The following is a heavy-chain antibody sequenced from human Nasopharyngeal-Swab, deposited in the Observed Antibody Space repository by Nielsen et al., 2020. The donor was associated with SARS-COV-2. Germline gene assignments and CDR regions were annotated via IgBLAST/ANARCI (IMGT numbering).Heavy chain of an antibody. D-gene: IGHD4-17*01. CDR2: IIPIFGTA. V-gene: IGHV1-69*13. J-gene: IGHJ5*02. CDR1: GGTFSSYA. Sequence: SVKVSCKASGGTFSSYAISWVRQAPGQGLEWMGGIIPIFGTANYAQKFQGRVTITADESTSTAYMELSSLRSEDTAVYYCAKGEHDYGDYIYWFDPWGQGTLVTVSS. CDR3: AKGEHDYGDYIYWFDP.